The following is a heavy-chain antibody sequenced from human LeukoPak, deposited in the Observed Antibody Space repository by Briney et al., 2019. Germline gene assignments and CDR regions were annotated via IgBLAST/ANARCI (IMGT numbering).Heavy chain of an antibody. Sequence: TSETLSLTCTVSGGSISSYYWSWIRQPPGKGLEWIGYIYYSGSTNYNPSLKSRVTISVDTSKNQFSLKLSSVTAADTAVYYCARDDPLGAFDIWGQGTMVTVSS. CDR3: ARDDPLGAFDI. CDR1: GGSISSYY. J-gene: IGHJ3*02. D-gene: IGHD3-16*02. V-gene: IGHV4-59*01. CDR2: IYYSGST.